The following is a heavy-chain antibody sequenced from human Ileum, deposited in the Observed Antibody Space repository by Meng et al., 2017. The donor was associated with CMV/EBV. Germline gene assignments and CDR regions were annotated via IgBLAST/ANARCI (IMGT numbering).Heavy chain of an antibody. J-gene: IGHJ4*02. CDR1: GFAFSGYW. CDR3: ASSIEATGDH. Sequence: GGSLRLSCAASGFAFSGYWMHWVRQAPGKGLVWVSRLNTDGSTTNYADSVKGRFTISRDNARNTLYLQMNNLRAEDTAVYYCASSIEATGDHWGQGTLVTVSS. CDR2: LNTDGSTT. D-gene: IGHD6-13*01. V-gene: IGHV3-74*01.